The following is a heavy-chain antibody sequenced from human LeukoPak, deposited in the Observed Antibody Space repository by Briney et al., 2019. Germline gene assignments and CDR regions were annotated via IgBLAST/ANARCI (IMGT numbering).Heavy chain of an antibody. J-gene: IGHJ6*03. Sequence: PSETLSLTCAVYGGSFSGYYWSWIRQPPGKGLEWIGEINHSGSTNYNPSLKSRVTISVDTSKNQFSLKLSSVTAADTAVYYCARRSNYIYYYYMDVWGEGTTVTVSS. CDR1: GGSFSGYY. D-gene: IGHD4-11*01. CDR3: ARRSNYIYYYYMDV. V-gene: IGHV4-34*01. CDR2: INHSGST.